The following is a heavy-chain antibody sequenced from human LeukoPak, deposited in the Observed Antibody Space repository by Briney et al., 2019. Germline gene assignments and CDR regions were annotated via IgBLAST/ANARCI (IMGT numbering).Heavy chain of an antibody. V-gene: IGHV3-7*01. J-gene: IGHJ6*03. Sequence: SGGSLRLSCAASGFTFSGYWMSWVRQAPGKGLEWVANIKQDGSEKYYVDSVKGRFTISRDNAKNSLYLQMNSLRAEDTAVYYCARDNYMDVWGKGTTVTVSS. CDR2: IKQDGSEK. CDR3: ARDNYMDV. CDR1: GFTFSGYW.